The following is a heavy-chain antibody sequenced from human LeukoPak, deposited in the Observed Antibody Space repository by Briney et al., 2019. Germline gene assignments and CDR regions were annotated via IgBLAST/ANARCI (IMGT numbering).Heavy chain of an antibody. CDR2: ISYEGSNK. Sequence: RRSLRLSCAASGFTFSSYGMHWVRQAPGKGLEWVAVISYEGSNKYYADSVKGRFTISRDNSKNTLYLQMNSLRAEDTAVYYCAKDASSSWSLGQGTLVTVSS. CDR1: GFTFSSYG. D-gene: IGHD6-13*01. J-gene: IGHJ5*02. V-gene: IGHV3-30*18. CDR3: AKDASSSWS.